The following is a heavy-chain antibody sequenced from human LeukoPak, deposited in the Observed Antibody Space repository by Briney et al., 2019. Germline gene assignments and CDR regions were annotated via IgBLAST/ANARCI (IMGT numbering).Heavy chain of an antibody. Sequence: SETLSLTCTASGGSISSSSYYWGWIRQPPGKGLEWIGSIYYSGSTYYNPSLKSRVTISVDTSKNQFSLKLSSVTAADTAVYYCASITMVRGVIISFDYWGQGTLVTVSS. V-gene: IGHV4-39*01. CDR2: IYYSGST. J-gene: IGHJ4*02. D-gene: IGHD3-10*01. CDR1: GGSISSSSYY. CDR3: ASITMVRGVIISFDY.